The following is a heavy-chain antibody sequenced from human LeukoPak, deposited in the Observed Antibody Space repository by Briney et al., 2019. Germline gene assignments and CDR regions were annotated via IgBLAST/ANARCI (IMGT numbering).Heavy chain of an antibody. V-gene: IGHV3-30*02. J-gene: IGHJ6*03. CDR1: GFTFSNYG. CDR3: AKDHTILGYYYYYMDV. Sequence: GGSLRLSCAASGFTFSNYGMHWVRQAPGKGLEWVSFIRYDGSNKYYADSVKGRFTISRDNSKNMLYLQMNSLRAEDTAVYYCAKDHTILGYYYYYMDVWGKGTTVTVSS. CDR2: IRYDGSNK. D-gene: IGHD3-3*01.